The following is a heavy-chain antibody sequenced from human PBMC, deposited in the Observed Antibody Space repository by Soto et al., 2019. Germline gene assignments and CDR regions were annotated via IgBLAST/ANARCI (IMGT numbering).Heavy chain of an antibody. Sequence: GGSLRLSCAASGFTFTTYGMHWVRQAPGKGLEWVAVLSHDGNYRYYADSVQGRCTISRDNSKNTLYLQMNSLRAEDTAVYYCSRGSEAANGYNSVDYYYYGMDVWGQGTTVTVSS. V-gene: IGHV3-30*03. CDR3: SRGSEAANGYNSVDYYYYGMDV. CDR1: GFTFTTYG. J-gene: IGHJ6*02. D-gene: IGHD5-12*01. CDR2: LSHDGNYR.